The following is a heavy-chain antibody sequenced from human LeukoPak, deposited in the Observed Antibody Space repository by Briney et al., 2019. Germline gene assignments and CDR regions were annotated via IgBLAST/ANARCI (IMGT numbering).Heavy chain of an antibody. CDR2: LYASGFT. CDR1: GYSVTTNY. V-gene: IGHV3-66*01. J-gene: IGHJ4*02. Sequence: PGGSLRLSCAASGYSVTTNYMTWVRQAPGKGLWWVSLLYASGFTQYADSVKGGFTISRDSSKNTLYLQMDNLRMEDTAVYYCARFASSVSSHPVDYWGQGTLVTVSS. D-gene: IGHD3-22*01. CDR3: ARFASSVSSHPVDY.